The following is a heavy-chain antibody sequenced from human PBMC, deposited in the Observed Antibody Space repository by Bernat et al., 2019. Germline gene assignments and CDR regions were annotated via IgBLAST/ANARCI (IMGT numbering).Heavy chain of an antibody. Sequence: EVRLVESGGGLVEPGRSLRLSCRASGFTFGDYPMSWFRQAPGKVLELVGYIRTHGDGAKKEFAESVKGRFAISRDNSNSVPYMQMESLKAEDTAVYYCSRAVRLGEDSFDIWGQGTLVTVSS. CDR1: GFTFGDYP. CDR3: SRAVRLGEDSFDI. V-gene: IGHV3-49*03. D-gene: IGHD3-10*02. J-gene: IGHJ4*02. CDR2: IRTHGDGAKK.